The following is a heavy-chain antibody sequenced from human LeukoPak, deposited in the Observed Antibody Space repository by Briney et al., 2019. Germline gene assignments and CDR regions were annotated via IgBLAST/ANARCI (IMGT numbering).Heavy chain of an antibody. CDR2: INPNSGDT. Sequence: ASVKVSCKASGYTFTGYYIHSVRQAPGQGLEWMGWINPNSGDTNYAQKFQGRVTMTRDTSITTAYMELSSLRSDDTAVFYCARERDTARFDYWGQGTLVTVSS. J-gene: IGHJ4*02. V-gene: IGHV1-2*02. CDR1: GYTFTGYY. D-gene: IGHD5-18*01. CDR3: ARERDTARFDY.